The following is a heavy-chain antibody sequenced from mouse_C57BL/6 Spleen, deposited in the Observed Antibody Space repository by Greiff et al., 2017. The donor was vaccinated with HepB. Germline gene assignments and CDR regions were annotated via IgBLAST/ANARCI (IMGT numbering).Heavy chain of an antibody. CDR3: ARVGYGSFYEQ. Sequence: VQLQQSGAELVKPGASVKMSCKASGYTFTSYWITWVKQRPGQGLEWIGDIYPGSGSTNYNEKFKSKDTQTVDTSSSTAYMQHSSLTSEDSAVYDRARVGYGSFYEQWGQGTTLTVSS. CDR2: IYPGSGST. J-gene: IGHJ2*01. CDR1: GYTFTSYW. D-gene: IGHD1-1*01. V-gene: IGHV1-55*01.